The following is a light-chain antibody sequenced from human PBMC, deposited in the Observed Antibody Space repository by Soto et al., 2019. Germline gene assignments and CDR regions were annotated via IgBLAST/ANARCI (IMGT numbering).Light chain of an antibody. V-gene: IGLV2-14*01. Sequence: QSALTQPVSVSGSPGQSITISCTGTSSDVGSYNYVSWYQQHPGKAPKLMIYEVRNRPSGVSDRFSGSKSGKTASLTIFGLQAEDDADYYCSSYTTSTTQVFGGGTKLTVL. CDR3: SSYTTSTTQV. J-gene: IGLJ2*01. CDR2: EVR. CDR1: SSDVGSYNY.